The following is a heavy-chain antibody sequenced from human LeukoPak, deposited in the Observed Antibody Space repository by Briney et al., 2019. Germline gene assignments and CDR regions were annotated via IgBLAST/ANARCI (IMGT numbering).Heavy chain of an antibody. CDR2: INHSGST. CDR1: GGSFSGYY. V-gene: IGHV4-34*01. Sequence: SETLSLTCAVYGGSFSGYYWSWIRQPPGKGLEWIGEINHSGSTNYNPSLKSRITISVDTSKNQFSLKLGSVTATDTAVYYCARVPDYYGSGSYYLYGMDVWGQGTTVTVSS. D-gene: IGHD3-10*01. CDR3: ARVPDYYGSGSYYLYGMDV. J-gene: IGHJ6*02.